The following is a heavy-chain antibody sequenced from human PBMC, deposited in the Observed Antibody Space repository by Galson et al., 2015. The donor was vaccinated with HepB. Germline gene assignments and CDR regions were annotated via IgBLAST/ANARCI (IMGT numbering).Heavy chain of an antibody. V-gene: IGHV3-7*01. CDR3: ARPRDGYNDYFDY. CDR1: GFTFNTYW. Sequence: SLRLSCAASGFTFNTYWMNWIRQAPGKGLEWVANIKEDGSDKNYVASAKGRFTISRDNAKGSLYLQMNSLRAEDTALYYCARPRDGYNDYFDYCGQGTLVTVSS. J-gene: IGHJ4*02. CDR2: IKEDGSDK. D-gene: IGHD5-24*01.